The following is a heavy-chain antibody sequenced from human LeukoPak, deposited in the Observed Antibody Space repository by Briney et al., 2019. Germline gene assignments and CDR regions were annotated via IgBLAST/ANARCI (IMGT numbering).Heavy chain of an antibody. CDR3: AKASPSYYYDIWGYYFDY. J-gene: IGHJ4*02. Sequence: GRSLRLSCAASGFTFDDYAMHWVRQAPGKGLEWVSGISWSTAYIGYADSVKGRFTISRDNAKNSLYLQMNNLRPEDTAFYYCAKASPSYYYDIWGYYFDYWGQGTLVTVSS. CDR2: ISWSTAYI. CDR1: GFTFDDYA. D-gene: IGHD3-22*01. V-gene: IGHV3-9*01.